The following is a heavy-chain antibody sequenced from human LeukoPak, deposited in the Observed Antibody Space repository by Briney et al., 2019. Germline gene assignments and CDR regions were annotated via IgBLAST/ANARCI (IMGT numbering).Heavy chain of an antibody. CDR3: GRVAAVGFDY. V-gene: IGHV3-7*01. Sequence: GGSLRLSCAASEFTFSNYWMSWVRQAPGKGLEWVANIKHDGAEKYYVDSVKGRFTISRDNAKNSLYLQMNSLRAEDTAVYFCGRVAAVGFDYWGQGTLVTVSS. D-gene: IGHD6-13*01. J-gene: IGHJ4*02. CDR1: EFTFSNYW. CDR2: IKHDGAEK.